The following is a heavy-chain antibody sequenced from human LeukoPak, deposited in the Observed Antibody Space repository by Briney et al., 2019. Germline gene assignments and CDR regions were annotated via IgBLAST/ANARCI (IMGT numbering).Heavy chain of an antibody. V-gene: IGHV1-58*02. J-gene: IGHJ3*02. CDR2: IVVGSGIT. Sequence: SVKVSCKASGFTFTSSAMQWVRQARGQRLEWIGWIVVGSGITNYAQKFQERVTITRDMSTSTAYMELSSLRSEDTAVYYCAADPPAAASAFDIWGQGTMVTVSS. CDR3: AADPPAAASAFDI. D-gene: IGHD6-13*01. CDR1: GFTFTSSA.